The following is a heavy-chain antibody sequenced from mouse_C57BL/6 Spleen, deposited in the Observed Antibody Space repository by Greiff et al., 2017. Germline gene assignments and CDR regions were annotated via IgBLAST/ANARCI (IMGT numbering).Heavy chain of an antibody. J-gene: IGHJ2*01. Sequence: EVHLVESGAELVRPGASVKLSCTASGFNIKDYYMHWVKQRPEQGLEWIGRIDPEDGDTEYAPKFQGKATMTADTSSNTAYLQLSSLTSEDTAVYYCTSYYSNYDYFDYWGQGTTLTVSS. V-gene: IGHV14-1*01. CDR2: IDPEDGDT. CDR1: GFNIKDYY. CDR3: TSYYSNYDYFDY. D-gene: IGHD2-5*01.